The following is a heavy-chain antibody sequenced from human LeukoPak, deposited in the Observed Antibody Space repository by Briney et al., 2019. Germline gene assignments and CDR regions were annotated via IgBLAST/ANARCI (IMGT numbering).Heavy chain of an antibody. V-gene: IGHV4-61*02. Sequence: SQTLSLTCTVSGGSISSGSYYWSWIRQPAGKGLEWIGRIYTSGSTNYNPSLKSRVTISVDTSKNQFSLKLSSVTAADTAVYYCARVLQLNSYSYFDYWGQGTLVTVSS. D-gene: IGHD4-11*01. J-gene: IGHJ4*02. CDR3: ARVLQLNSYSYFDY. CDR1: GGSISSGSYY. CDR2: IYTSGST.